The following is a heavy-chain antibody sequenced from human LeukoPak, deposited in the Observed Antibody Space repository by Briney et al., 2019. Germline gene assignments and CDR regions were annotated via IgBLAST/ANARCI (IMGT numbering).Heavy chain of an antibody. D-gene: IGHD6-19*01. CDR1: GGSISSSSYY. V-gene: IGHV4-39*02. CDR2: IYYSGST. J-gene: IGHJ4*02. Sequence: SETLSLTCTVYGGSISSSSYYWGWIRQPPGKGLEWIVSIYYSGSTYYNPSLKSRVTISVETSKNQFSLKLSSVTAADTAVYYCARDQGSGWWAYWGQGTLVTVSS. CDR3: ARDQGSGWWAY.